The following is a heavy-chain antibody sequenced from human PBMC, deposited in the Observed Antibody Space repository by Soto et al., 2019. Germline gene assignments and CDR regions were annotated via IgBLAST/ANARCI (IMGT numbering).Heavy chain of an antibody. CDR2: ISWNSGSI. J-gene: IGHJ4*02. CDR3: AKAPVPSTVTTEFDY. CDR1: GFTFDDYA. V-gene: IGHV3-9*01. Sequence: GGSLGLSCAASGFTFDDYAMHWVRQAPGKGLEWVSGISWNSGSIGYADSVKGRFTISRDNAKNSLYLQMNSLRAEDTALYYCAKAPVPSTVTTEFDYWGQGTLVTVSS. D-gene: IGHD4-17*01.